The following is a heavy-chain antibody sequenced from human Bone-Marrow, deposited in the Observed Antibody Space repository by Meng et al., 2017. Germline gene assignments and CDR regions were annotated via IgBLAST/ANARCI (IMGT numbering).Heavy chain of an antibody. CDR2: ISNSDSLK. CDR3: ARHRSVMVCLFDS. D-gene: IGHD5-18*01. J-gene: IGHJ4*02. V-gene: IGHV3-48*03. Sequence: GGSLRLSCEVSGFNFSSSEMNWVRQAPGKGLEWVSYISNSDSLKYYADSVKGRFTISRDNAKNAVYLQMNSLRAEDTAVYYCARHRSVMVCLFDSWGQGTLVTVSS. CDR1: GFNFSSSE.